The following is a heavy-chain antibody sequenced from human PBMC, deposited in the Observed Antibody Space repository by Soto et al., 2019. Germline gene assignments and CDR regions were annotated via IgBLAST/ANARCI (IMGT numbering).Heavy chain of an antibody. J-gene: IGHJ4*02. D-gene: IGHD5-18*01. CDR3: VQGYGGVDD. CDR1: GFTFSSHW. Sequence: GGSLRLSCLASGFTFSSHWMHWVRQAPGKGLVWVSRIDTDGSRTNYADSVKGRFTMSRENAKNTAFLQMNSLRAEDTAVYYCVQGYGGVDDWGQGPLVTVSS. V-gene: IGHV3-74*01. CDR2: IDTDGSRT.